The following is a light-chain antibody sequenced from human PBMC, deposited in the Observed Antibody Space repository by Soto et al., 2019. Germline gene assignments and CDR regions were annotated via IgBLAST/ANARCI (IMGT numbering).Light chain of an antibody. Sequence: EIVLTQSPATLSLSPGERATLSCRASQSVSSYLAWYQQKPGQAPGLLIYDASNRATGIPARFSGSGSGTDFTLTISSLEPEDFAVYYCQHRSSWPALTFGGGTKVDIK. V-gene: IGKV3-11*01. CDR2: DAS. J-gene: IGKJ4*01. CDR3: QHRSSWPALT. CDR1: QSVSSY.